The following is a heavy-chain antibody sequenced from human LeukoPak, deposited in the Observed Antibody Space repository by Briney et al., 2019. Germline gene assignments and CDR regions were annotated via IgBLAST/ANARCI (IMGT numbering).Heavy chain of an antibody. CDR2: ISSSTSYI. CDR1: GFTFSSYS. CDR3: ARVSDYYGSGNYQKQFDY. Sequence: PGGTLRLSCAASGFTFSSYSMNWVRQAPGKGLEWVSSISSSTSYIYYAYSVKGRFTISRDSAKNSLYLQMNSLRADDTAMYYCARVSDYYGSGNYQKQFDYWGQGTLVTVSS. D-gene: IGHD3-10*01. J-gene: IGHJ4*02. V-gene: IGHV3-21*01.